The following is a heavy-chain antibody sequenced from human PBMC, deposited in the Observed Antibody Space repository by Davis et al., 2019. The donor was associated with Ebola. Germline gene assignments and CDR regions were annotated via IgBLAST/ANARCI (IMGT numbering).Heavy chain of an antibody. J-gene: IGHJ5*02. Sequence: SVKVSCKASGGTFTSYAISWVRQAPGQGFEWMGGIIPLFGTANYAQKFQDRVTITADESTSTSYMELNSLRSDDTAVYYCARGGGGDSSGFQSGFDPWGQGTLVTVAS. V-gene: IGHV1-69*13. CDR1: GGTFTSYA. CDR2: IIPLFGTA. D-gene: IGHD3-22*01. CDR3: ARGGGGDSSGFQSGFDP.